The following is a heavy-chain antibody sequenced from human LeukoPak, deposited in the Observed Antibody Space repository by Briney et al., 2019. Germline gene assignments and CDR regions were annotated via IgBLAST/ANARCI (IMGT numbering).Heavy chain of an antibody. CDR3: VRSRSVTYGFDY. CDR2: ILTVFGIT. CDR1: GDTFKNYA. D-gene: IGHD4-17*01. J-gene: IGHJ4*02. V-gene: IGHV1-69*05. Sequence: SVKVSCKASGDTFKNYAVSWVRQAPGQGLEWMGGILTVFGITNYEQKFQGRVTITTDESSSTAYMELSSLTSEDTAVYYCVRSRSVTYGFDYWGQGTLVIVSS.